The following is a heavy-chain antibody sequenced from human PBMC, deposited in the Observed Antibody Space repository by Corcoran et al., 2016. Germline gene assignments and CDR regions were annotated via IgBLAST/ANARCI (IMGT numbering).Heavy chain of an antibody. V-gene: IGHV3-7*03. D-gene: IGHD4-17*01. J-gene: IGHJ4*02. CDR2: IKQGGSQK. CDR3: AGGPHYGDYVDYVDN. Sequence: EVQLVESGGGLVQPGGSLRLSCVASGFTFSSHWMSWVRQAPGKGLEWVANIKQGGSQKDYVDSVKGRFTISRDNAENSLYLLMNSLRVEDTAVYYCAGGPHYGDYVDYVDNWGQGIQVTVSS. CDR1: GFTFSSHW.